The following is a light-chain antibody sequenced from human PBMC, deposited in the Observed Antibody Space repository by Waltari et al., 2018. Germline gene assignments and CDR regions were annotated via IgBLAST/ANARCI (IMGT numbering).Light chain of an antibody. V-gene: IGKV1-27*01. CDR1: QGISNF. CDR2: AAS. J-gene: IGKJ3*01. Sequence: DIQMTQSPSSLSASVGDRVTITCRGSQGISNFLAWYKQRPGKVPKLLINAASTLQSGVPSRFSGSGSGTDFTLTISSLQPEDVATYYCQKYDSAPFTFCPGTKVDIK. CDR3: QKYDSAPFT.